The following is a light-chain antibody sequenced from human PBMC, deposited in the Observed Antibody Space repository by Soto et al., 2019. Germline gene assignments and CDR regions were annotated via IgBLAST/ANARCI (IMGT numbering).Light chain of an antibody. V-gene: IGKV1-39*01. Sequence: DIQMTQSPSSLSASVGDRVTITCRASQSINRYLNWYQQKPGKAPELLMFAASNLESGVPPRFSGSGSETDFTLTISSLQPEDFATYFWHQTHSVPLTFGGGTKVDIK. J-gene: IGKJ4*01. CDR2: AAS. CDR1: QSINRY. CDR3: HQTHSVPLT.